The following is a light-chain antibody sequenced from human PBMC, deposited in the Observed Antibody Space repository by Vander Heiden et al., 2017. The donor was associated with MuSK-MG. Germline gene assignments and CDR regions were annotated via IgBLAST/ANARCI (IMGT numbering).Light chain of an antibody. Sequence: VIWMTQSPSLLSASTGDRVTISCRMSQGISSYLAWYQQKPGKAPELLIYAASTLQSGVPSRFISSRCGTAYTLTISCLQSPDFSAYYCRQYCNFPPLTFGHGTKVDIK. V-gene: IGKV1D-8*01. CDR3: RQYCNFPPLT. CDR2: AAS. CDR1: QGISSY. J-gene: IGKJ3*01.